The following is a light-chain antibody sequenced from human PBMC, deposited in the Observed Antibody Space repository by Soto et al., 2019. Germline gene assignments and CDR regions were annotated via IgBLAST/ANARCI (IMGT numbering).Light chain of an antibody. J-gene: IGLJ1*01. V-gene: IGLV2-14*01. CDR1: SSDVGGYNY. CDR2: EVS. CDR3: SSYTSSTTDV. Sequence: QSALTQPASVSGSPGQSITISCTGTSSDVGGYNYVSWYQQYPGKAPKLMIYEVSNLPSGVSNRFSGSKSGNTASLTISGLQAEDEADYYCSSYTSSTTDVFGTGTKVTVL.